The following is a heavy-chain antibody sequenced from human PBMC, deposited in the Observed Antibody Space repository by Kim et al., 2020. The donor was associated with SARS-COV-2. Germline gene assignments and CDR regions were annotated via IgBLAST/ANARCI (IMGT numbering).Heavy chain of an antibody. D-gene: IGHD3-9*01. J-gene: IGHJ4*02. Sequence: YADYVKCGFTISRDNSKNTLYLQMSTLRAEDTAVYYCRSYDVSTGYYMDYWGQGTLVTVSS. V-gene: IGHV3-30*14. CDR3: RSYDVSTGYYMDY.